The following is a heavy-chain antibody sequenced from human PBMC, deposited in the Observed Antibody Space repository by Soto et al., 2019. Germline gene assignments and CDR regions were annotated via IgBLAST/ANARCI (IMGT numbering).Heavy chain of an antibody. Sequence: GGSLRLSCAASGFTFSSYGMHWVRQAPGKGLEWVAVIWYDGSNKYYADSVKGRFTISRDNSKNTLYLQMNSLRAEDTAVYYCARDSHTAMVNDYWGQGTLVTVSS. D-gene: IGHD5-18*01. V-gene: IGHV3-33*01. CDR2: IWYDGSNK. CDR3: ARDSHTAMVNDY. CDR1: GFTFSSYG. J-gene: IGHJ4*02.